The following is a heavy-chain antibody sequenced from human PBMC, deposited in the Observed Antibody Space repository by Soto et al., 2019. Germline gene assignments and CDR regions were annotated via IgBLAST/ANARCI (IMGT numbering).Heavy chain of an antibody. CDR2: ISGSGGST. Sequence: EVQLLESGGGLVQPGGSLRLSCAASGFTFSSYAMSWVRQAPGKGLEWVSAISGSGGSTYYADSVKGRFTISRDNSKSTLYLQMSGLRAEETAVYYCAKAAPRGSWVGAFDIWGQGTMVTVSS. CDR1: GFTFSSYA. D-gene: IGHD1-26*01. CDR3: AKAAPRGSWVGAFDI. J-gene: IGHJ3*02. V-gene: IGHV3-23*01.